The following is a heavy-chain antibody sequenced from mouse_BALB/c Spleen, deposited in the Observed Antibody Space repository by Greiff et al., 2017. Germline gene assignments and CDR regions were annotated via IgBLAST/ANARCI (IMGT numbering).Heavy chain of an antibody. CDR1: GYNFTSYW. Sequence: QVQLQQPGAELVKPGTSVKLSCKASGYNFTSYWINWVKLRPGQGLEWIGDIYPGSGSTNYNEKFKSKATLTVDTSSSTAYMQLSSLASEDSALYYCARSYYYAMDYWGQGTSVPVSS. J-gene: IGHJ4*01. V-gene: IGHV1-55*01. CDR3: ARSYYYAMDY. CDR2: IYPGSGST.